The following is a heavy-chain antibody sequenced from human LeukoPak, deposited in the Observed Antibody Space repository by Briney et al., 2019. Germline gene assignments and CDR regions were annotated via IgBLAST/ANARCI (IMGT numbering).Heavy chain of an antibody. D-gene: IGHD6-13*01. V-gene: IGHV3-23*01. CDR1: GFTVSSNY. CDR2: ISGSGGNT. J-gene: IGHJ4*02. CDR3: AKTPGITAAGPDY. Sequence: GGSLRLSCAASGFTVSSNYMTWVRQAPGKGLEWVSGISGSGGNTYYADSVRGRFTISRDYSKNTLYLQMNSLRAEDTAVYHCAKTPGITAAGPDYWGQGTLVTVSS.